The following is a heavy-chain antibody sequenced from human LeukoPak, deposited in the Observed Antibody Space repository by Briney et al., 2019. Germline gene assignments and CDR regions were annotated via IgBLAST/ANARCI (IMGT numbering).Heavy chain of an antibody. V-gene: IGHV4-4*07. CDR1: GDSISSCC. J-gene: IGHJ4*02. CDR2: IYTDDI. CDR3: ARGFDGSGTFYFDF. Sequence: SETLSLTCTVSGDSISSCCWSWIRQSAGEGLEWIGRIYTDDIIYNPSLKSRVTISVGRSKNQLSLWLSSVTAADTAVYYCARGFDGSGTFYFDFWGQGTLVTVSS. D-gene: IGHD3-22*01.